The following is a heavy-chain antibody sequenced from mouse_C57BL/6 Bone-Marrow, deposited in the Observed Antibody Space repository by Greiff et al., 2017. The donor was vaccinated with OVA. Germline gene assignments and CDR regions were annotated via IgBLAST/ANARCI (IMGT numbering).Heavy chain of an antibody. CDR2: IYPVSGDT. V-gene: IGHV1-11*01. CDR3: GSRTVVARNWYFDV. D-gene: IGHD1-1*01. CDR1: GYTFTDHI. J-gene: IGHJ1*03. Sequence: QLQQSGAELASPGASVTLSCKASGYTFTDHIMNWVKKRPGQGLEWIGRIYPVSGDTNYNQKFMGKATLSVDRSSSTVYMVLNSLTSEDSAVYYCGSRTVVARNWYFDVWGTGTTVTVSS.